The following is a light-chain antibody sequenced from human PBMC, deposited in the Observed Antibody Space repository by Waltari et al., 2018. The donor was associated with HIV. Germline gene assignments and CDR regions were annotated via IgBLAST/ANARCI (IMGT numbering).Light chain of an antibody. CDR3: TSYASSSSLL. Sequence: QSALTQPATVSGPPGQSITISCTGGSNDVGGYNYVSWYQHLPGKAPKLIIYEVRNRPSGVSNRFSGSKSGNTASLTISGLQAEDEADYYCTSYASSSSLLFGGGTKLTVL. V-gene: IGLV2-14*01. CDR1: SNDVGGYNY. CDR2: EVR. J-gene: IGLJ2*01.